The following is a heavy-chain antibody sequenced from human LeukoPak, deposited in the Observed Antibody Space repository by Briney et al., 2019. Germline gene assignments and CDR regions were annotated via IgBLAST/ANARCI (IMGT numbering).Heavy chain of an antibody. V-gene: IGHV4-61*08. CDR1: GGSISSGDYY. CDR2: IYYSGST. CDR3: ARGYGDYAGYYFDY. J-gene: IGHJ4*02. Sequence: NPSQTLSLTCTVSGGSISSGDYYWSWIRQPPRKGLEWIGYIYYSGSTNYNPSLKSRVTISVDTSKNQFSLKLSSVTAADTAVYYCARGYGDYAGYYFDYWGQGTLVTVSS. D-gene: IGHD4-17*01.